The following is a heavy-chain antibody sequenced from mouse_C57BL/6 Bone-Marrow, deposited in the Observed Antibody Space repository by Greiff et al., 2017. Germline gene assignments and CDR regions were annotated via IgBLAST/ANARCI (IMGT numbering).Heavy chain of an antibody. Sequence: VQLMESGPGLVQPSQSLSITCTASGFSLTSYGVHWVRQSPGKGLEWLGVIWSGGSTDYNAAFISRLSISKDNSKRQAFFKMISLKAEATAVYYCARDDYGGAYWGQGTLVTVSA. CDR1: GFSLTSYG. J-gene: IGHJ3*01. D-gene: IGHD2-4*01. CDR2: IWSGGST. CDR3: ARDDYGGAY. V-gene: IGHV2-2*01.